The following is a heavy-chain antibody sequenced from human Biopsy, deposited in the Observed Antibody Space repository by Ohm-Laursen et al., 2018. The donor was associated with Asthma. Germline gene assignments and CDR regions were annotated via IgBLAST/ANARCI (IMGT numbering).Heavy chain of an antibody. V-gene: IGHV1-18*01. J-gene: IGHJ6*02. CDR2: ISVYNGNT. Sequence: GASVKVSCKTSGYTFNSAGITWGRQAPGQGLEWMGWISVYNGNTKVAQKLQDRVNMITDTSTSTAYMELRSLRSDDTAVYFCARAVDYSHYYGIDVWGQGTTVTVS. D-gene: IGHD3-10*01. CDR3: ARAVDYSHYYGIDV. CDR1: GYTFNSAG.